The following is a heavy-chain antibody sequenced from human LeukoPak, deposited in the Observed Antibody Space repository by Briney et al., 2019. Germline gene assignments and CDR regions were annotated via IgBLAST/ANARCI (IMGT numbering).Heavy chain of an antibody. Sequence: GASVKVSCKASGYTFTSHYIHWVRQAPGQGLEWMGIISPSGGSTTYAQKFQGRVTMTRDTSTSTVYTDLSSLRSDDTAVYYCARDVASHMGLANYFDYWGQGALVIVSS. CDR1: GYTFTSHY. J-gene: IGHJ4*02. CDR2: ISPSGGST. CDR3: ARDVASHMGLANYFDY. V-gene: IGHV1-46*01. D-gene: IGHD2-2*01.